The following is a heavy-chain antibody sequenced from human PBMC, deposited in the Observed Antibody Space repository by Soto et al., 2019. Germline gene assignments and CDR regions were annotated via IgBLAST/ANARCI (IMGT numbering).Heavy chain of an antibody. Sequence: ASLNVSCNASGYTFTSYAMHWVLQAPGQRLEWMGWINAGNGNTKYSQKFQGRVTLTRDTSASTAYMELSSLRSEDTAVYYCARDNYDKLTGYSDDAFDIWGQGTMVTVSS. J-gene: IGHJ3*02. CDR1: GYTFTSYA. D-gene: IGHD3-9*01. CDR3: ARDNYDKLTGYSDDAFDI. V-gene: IGHV1-3*01. CDR2: INAGNGNT.